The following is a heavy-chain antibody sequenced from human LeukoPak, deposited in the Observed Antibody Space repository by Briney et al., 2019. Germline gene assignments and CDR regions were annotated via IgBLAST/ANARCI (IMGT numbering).Heavy chain of an antibody. CDR2: ISYDGSNK. CDR3: AKVHLEGASSLDQ. V-gene: IGHV3-30*18. Sequence: GGSLRLSCAASGFTFSNYVMHWVRQAPGKRLEWVAAISYDGSNKYYADSVKGRFTISRDNSKNTLYLQMNSLRTEDTAVYYCAKVHLEGASSLDQWGEGTLVTVSS. CDR1: GFTFSNYV. D-gene: IGHD1-26*01. J-gene: IGHJ4*02.